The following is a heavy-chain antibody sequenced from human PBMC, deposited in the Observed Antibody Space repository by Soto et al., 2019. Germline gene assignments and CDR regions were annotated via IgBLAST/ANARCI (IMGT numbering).Heavy chain of an antibody. Sequence: PSETLSLTCTVSGGSISSYYGSWIRQPPGKGLEWIGYIYYSGSTNYNPSLKSRVTISVDTSKNQFSLTLSSVTAADTAVYYCARATLRYYYYMDVWGKGTTVTVSS. J-gene: IGHJ6*03. CDR1: GGSISSYY. V-gene: IGHV4-59*01. CDR3: ARATLRYYYYMDV. CDR2: IYYSGST. D-gene: IGHD4-17*01.